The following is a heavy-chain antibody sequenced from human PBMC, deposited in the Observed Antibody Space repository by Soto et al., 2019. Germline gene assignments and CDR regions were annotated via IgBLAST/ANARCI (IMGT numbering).Heavy chain of an antibody. Sequence: GGSLRLSCAASGFTFSGSAMHWVRQASGKGLEWVGRIRNKANSYATAYAASVKGRFTISRDDSKNTAYLQMNSLKTEDTAVYYCTRFSIAAAGTPDYWGQGTLVTVSS. J-gene: IGHJ4*02. CDR1: GFTFSGSA. CDR3: TRFSIAAAGTPDY. V-gene: IGHV3-73*01. D-gene: IGHD6-13*01. CDR2: IRNKANSYAT.